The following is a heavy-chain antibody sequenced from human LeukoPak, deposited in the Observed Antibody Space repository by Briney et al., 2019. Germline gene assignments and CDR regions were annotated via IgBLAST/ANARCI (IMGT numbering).Heavy chain of an antibody. Sequence: SQTISLTNTISGDSDSSNNEARNWIRQSPSRGLEWLGRTYYRSKWYNDYAVSVKSRITINPDTFQIQFSLQLNSLSPEDTAVYSCTREAAVGYSDYWGQGTMVTVSS. J-gene: IGHJ4*02. D-gene: IGHD6-13*01. CDR3: TREAAVGYSDY. CDR2: TYYRSKWYN. CDR1: GDSDSSNNEA. V-gene: IGHV6-1*01.